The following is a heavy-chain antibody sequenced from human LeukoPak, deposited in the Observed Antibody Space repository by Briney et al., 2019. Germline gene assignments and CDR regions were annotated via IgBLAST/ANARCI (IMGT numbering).Heavy chain of an antibody. D-gene: IGHD7-27*01. CDR2: VYHTGTT. CDR3: ALDATTGDLKS. J-gene: IGHJ4*02. Sequence: PSETLSLTCIVPGYSISSGYFWGWIRQPPGRGREWIGSVYHTGTTFYNPSLKSRVTISVDTSKNQFSLKVTSVTAADTALYYCALDATTGDLKSWGQGTLVTVSS. CDR1: GYSISSGYF. V-gene: IGHV4-38-2*02.